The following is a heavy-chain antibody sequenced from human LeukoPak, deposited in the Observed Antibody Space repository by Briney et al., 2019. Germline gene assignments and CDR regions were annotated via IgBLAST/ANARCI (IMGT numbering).Heavy chain of an antibody. CDR2: ISGSGGST. D-gene: IGHD3-9*01. J-gene: IGHJ5*02. Sequence: GGSLRLSCAASGFTFSSFAVSWVRQAPGKGLEWVSGISGSGGSTYCAGSVKGRFTISRDNSKNTLYLQMNSLRAEDTAVYYCAKEYYDILTAYHTWGQGTLVTVSS. CDR1: GFTFSSFA. V-gene: IGHV3-23*01. CDR3: AKEYYDILTAYHT.